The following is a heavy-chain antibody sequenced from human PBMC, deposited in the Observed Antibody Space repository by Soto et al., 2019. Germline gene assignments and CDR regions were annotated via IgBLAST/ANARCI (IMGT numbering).Heavy chain of an antibody. CDR3: ARGTPPNVDTAMVTWPPYYYYGMDV. Sequence: ASVKVSCKASGYTFTSYAMHWVRQAPGQRLEWMGWINAGNGNTKYSQKIQGRVTITRDTSISTAYMELSRLRSDDTAVYYCARGTPPNVDTAMVTWPPYYYYGMDVWGQGTTVTVSS. J-gene: IGHJ6*02. CDR2: INAGNGNT. CDR1: GYTFTSYA. V-gene: IGHV1-3*01. D-gene: IGHD5-18*01.